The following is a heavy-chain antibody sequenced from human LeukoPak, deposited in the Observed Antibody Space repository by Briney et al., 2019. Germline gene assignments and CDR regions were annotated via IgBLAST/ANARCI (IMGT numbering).Heavy chain of an antibody. Sequence: PSETLSLTCTVSGGSIGSSPYYWGWIRQPPGKGREWIGNSYYSGSTYYYPSLKTRVTISVNTSKNQFSLKLTSVTAADTAVYYCARHAAVDGNWPRPLDYWGQGSLVTVSS. J-gene: IGHJ4*02. D-gene: IGHD6-19*01. CDR1: GGSIGSSPYY. CDR3: ARHAAVDGNWPRPLDY. V-gene: IGHV4-39*01. CDR2: SYYSGST.